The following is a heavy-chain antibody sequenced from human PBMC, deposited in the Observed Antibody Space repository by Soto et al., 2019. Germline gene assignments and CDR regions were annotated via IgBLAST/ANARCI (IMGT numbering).Heavy chain of an antibody. D-gene: IGHD3-10*01. J-gene: IGHJ4*02. Sequence: SMRHSWTASGFTIGDYGMSRIIQAPGKGLEWVGFITSKAYAGTTEYAATVKGRFTISRDDSKSIAYLQMNSLKTDDTAVYYCSRVPPNNRGAPLDYWGQGTLVTVSS. CDR3: SRVPPNNRGAPLDY. CDR2: ITSKAYAGTT. V-gene: IGHV3-49*03. CDR1: GFTIGDYG.